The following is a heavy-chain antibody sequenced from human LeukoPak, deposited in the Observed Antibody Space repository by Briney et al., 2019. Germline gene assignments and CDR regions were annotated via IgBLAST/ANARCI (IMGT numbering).Heavy chain of an antibody. CDR2: IKQDGSEK. V-gene: IGHV3-7*01. Sequence: GGSLRLSCAAYEFTFSSYWMSWVRQAPGKGLEWVAKIKQDGSEKYYVDSVKGRFTISRDHAKNSLYLQMNSLRAEDTAVYYCARDFYGDYALSAFDIWGQGTMVTVSS. J-gene: IGHJ3*02. D-gene: IGHD4-17*01. CDR1: EFTFSSYW. CDR3: ARDFYGDYALSAFDI.